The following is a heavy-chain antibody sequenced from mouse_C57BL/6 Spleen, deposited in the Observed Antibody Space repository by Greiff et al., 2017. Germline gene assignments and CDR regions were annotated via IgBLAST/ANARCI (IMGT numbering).Heavy chain of an antibody. J-gene: IGHJ4*01. D-gene: IGHD2-5*01. CDR3: ATPYSNYAMDY. V-gene: IGHV2-5*01. CDR1: GFSLTSYG. Sequence: VQLQQSGPGLVQPSQSLSITCTVSGFSLTSYGVHWVRQSPGKGLEWLGVIWRGGSTDYNAAFMSRLSITKDNSKCQVFFRMNSQQADDTAIYYCATPYSNYAMDYWGQGTSVTVSS. CDR2: IWRGGST.